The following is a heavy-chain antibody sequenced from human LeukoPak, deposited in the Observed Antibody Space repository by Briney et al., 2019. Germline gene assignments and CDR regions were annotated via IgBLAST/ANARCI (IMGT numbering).Heavy chain of an antibody. J-gene: IGHJ4*02. CDR1: GFTFSSYG. D-gene: IGHD2-2*02. Sequence: PGGSLRLSCAATGFTFSSYGMHWVRQAPGKGLEWVAVIWYDGSNKYYADSVKGRFTISRDNSKNTLYLQMNSLRAEDTAVYYCAKVRSYTYFDYWGQGTLVTVSS. V-gene: IGHV3-33*06. CDR3: AKVRSYTYFDY. CDR2: IWYDGSNK.